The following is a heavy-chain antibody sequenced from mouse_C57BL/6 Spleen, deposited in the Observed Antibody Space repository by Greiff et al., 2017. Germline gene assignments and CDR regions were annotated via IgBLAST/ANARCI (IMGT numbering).Heavy chain of an antibody. CDR3: ARGGIYYYGTFDY. D-gene: IGHD1-1*01. V-gene: IGHV3-6*01. CDR1: GYSITSGYY. CDR2: ISYDGSN. J-gene: IGHJ2*01. Sequence: EVQLQESGPGLVKPSQSLSLTCSVTGYSITSGYYWNWIRQFPGNKLEWMGYISYDGSNNYNPSLKNRISITRDTSKNQFFLKLNSVTTEDTATYYCARGGIYYYGTFDYWGQGTTLTVSS.